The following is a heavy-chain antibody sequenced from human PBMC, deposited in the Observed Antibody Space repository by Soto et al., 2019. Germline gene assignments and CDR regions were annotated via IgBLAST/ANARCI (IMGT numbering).Heavy chain of an antibody. CDR2: ISGSGTAT. J-gene: IGHJ6*03. Sequence: EVQLLESGGGLVQPGGSLRLSCTASGFTFSSQAMGWVRQAPDKGLVWVSGISGSGTATYYADSVKGRFTISRDNSKNTLYLQMNGLRAEDTALYYCAKGYWGYRPLSYYYYYMDVWGNGTTVTFSS. V-gene: IGHV3-23*01. CDR1: GFTFSSQA. D-gene: IGHD5-18*01. CDR3: AKGYWGYRPLSYYYYYMDV.